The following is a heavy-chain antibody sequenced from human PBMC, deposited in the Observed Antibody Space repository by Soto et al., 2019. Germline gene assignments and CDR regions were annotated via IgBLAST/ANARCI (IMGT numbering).Heavy chain of an antibody. J-gene: IGHJ4*02. Sequence: TLSLTCTVSGGSISSGGYYWSWIRQHPGKGLEWIGYIYYSGSTYYNPSLKSRVTISVDTSKNQFSLKLSSVTAADTAVYYCARNSRGITMVRGVISYYFDYWGQGTLVTVSS. CDR1: GGSISSGGYY. CDR3: ARNSRGITMVRGVISYYFDY. D-gene: IGHD3-10*01. CDR2: IYYSGST. V-gene: IGHV4-31*03.